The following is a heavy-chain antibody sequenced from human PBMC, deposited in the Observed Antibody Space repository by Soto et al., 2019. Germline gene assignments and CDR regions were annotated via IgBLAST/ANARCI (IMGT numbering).Heavy chain of an antibody. V-gene: IGHV1-18*01. J-gene: IGHJ6*02. CDR1: GYNFISYG. Sequence: QVQLVQSGAEVKKPGASVKVSCKASGYNFISYGITWVRQAPGQGLEWMGWISGYNGNTNYEQRLQGRVTMTTDTSTNTAYMELRSLRSEDNAVYYCARDIAEDNSSYYYASPGYFYYSGMEVWGQGTTVTVSS. D-gene: IGHD3-22*01. CDR3: ARDIAEDNSSYYYASPGYFYYSGMEV. CDR2: ISGYNGNT.